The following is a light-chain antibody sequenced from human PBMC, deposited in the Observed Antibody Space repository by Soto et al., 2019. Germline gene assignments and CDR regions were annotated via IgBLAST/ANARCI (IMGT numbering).Light chain of an antibody. CDR2: IAS. Sequence: DIQMTQAPSSLSASVGDRVTITCRASQDIRNELGWFQQKPGKAPKRLIYIASSLQSGVPSRFSGSGSGTEFTLTISSLQPEDYATYYCLQHNDYPPTFGQGTKVEI. V-gene: IGKV1-17*01. CDR3: LQHNDYPPT. J-gene: IGKJ1*01. CDR1: QDIRNE.